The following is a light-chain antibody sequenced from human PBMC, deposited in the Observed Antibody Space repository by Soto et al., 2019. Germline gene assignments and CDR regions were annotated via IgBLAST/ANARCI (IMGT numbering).Light chain of an antibody. J-gene: IGLJ2*01. V-gene: IGLV2-14*01. CDR1: GSDVGGYNY. CDR3: RSSTSASTPLV. Sequence: QSVLTQPAAWSGSPGQSITISCTVTGSDVGGYNYVSWYQQHPGKAAKVMIYDVSNRPSGVSNRFSGSKSGNTASLTISGLQAEDAADYYCRSSTSASTPLVFGGGTKVTVL. CDR2: DVS.